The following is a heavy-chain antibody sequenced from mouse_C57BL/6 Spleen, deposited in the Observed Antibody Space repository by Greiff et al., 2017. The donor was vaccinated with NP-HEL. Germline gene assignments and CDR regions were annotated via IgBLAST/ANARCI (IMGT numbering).Heavy chain of an antibody. V-gene: IGHV5-9-1*02. J-gene: IGHJ4*01. D-gene: IGHD2-3*01. CDR3: TRDPDGYYEGFYAMDY. CDR2: ISSGGDYI. Sequence: EVKLMESGEGLVKPGGSLKLSCAASGFTFSSYAMSWVRQTPEKRLEWVAYISSGGDYIYYAVTVKGRFTISRDNARNTLYLQMSSLKSEDTAMYYCTRDPDGYYEGFYAMDYWGQGTSVTVSS. CDR1: GFTFSSYA.